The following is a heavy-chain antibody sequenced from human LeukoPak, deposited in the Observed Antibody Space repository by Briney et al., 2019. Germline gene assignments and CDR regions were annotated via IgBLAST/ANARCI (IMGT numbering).Heavy chain of an antibody. CDR1: GGSFSGYY. Sequence: SETLSLTCAVYGGSFSGYYWGWIRQPPGKGLEWIGSIYHSGSTYYNPSLKSRVTISVDTSKNQFSLKMTPVTAADTAVYYCARFHPNWGLDYWGQGILVTVSS. V-gene: IGHV4-34*01. CDR3: ARFHPNWGLDY. J-gene: IGHJ4*02. D-gene: IGHD7-27*01. CDR2: IYHSGST.